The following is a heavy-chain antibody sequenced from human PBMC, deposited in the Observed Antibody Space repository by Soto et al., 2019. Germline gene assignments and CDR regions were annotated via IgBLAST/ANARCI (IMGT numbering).Heavy chain of an antibody. D-gene: IGHD4-17*01. Sequence: QVQLVQSGAEVKKPGSSVKVSCKASGGTFSSYAIRWVRQAPGQGLEWMGGIIPIFGTANYAQKFQGRVTITADESTGTAYMELSSLRSEDRAVYYCASRHDSGGNPSRWFDPWGQGTLVTVSS. J-gene: IGHJ5*02. CDR1: GGTFSSYA. V-gene: IGHV1-69*01. CDR2: IIPIFGTA. CDR3: ASRHDSGGNPSRWFDP.